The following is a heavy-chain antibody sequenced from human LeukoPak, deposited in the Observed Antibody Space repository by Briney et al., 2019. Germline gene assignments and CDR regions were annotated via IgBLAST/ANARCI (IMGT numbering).Heavy chain of an antibody. J-gene: IGHJ3*02. CDR1: GGSLSSSSYY. Sequence: SETLSLTCTVSGGSLSSSSYYWGWIRQPPGKGLEWIGSIYYSGSTYYNPSLKSRVTISVDTSKNQFSLKLSSVTAADTAVYYCARVEMATIIYAFDIWGQGTMVTVSS. D-gene: IGHD5-24*01. CDR2: IYYSGST. CDR3: ARVEMATIIYAFDI. V-gene: IGHV4-39*07.